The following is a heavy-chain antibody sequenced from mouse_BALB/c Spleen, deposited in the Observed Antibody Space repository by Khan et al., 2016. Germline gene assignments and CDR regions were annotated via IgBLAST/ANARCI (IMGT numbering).Heavy chain of an antibody. V-gene: IGHV3-2*02. D-gene: IGHD2-4*01. J-gene: IGHJ3*01. Sequence: EVQLQESGPGLVKPSQSLSLTCTVTGYSITSDYAWNWIRQFPGNKLEWMGYISYSGSTSYNPSLKSRISITRDTSKNQFFLQLNSVTTEDTATYYCARSMITTGFAYWGQGTLDTVSA. CDR3: ARSMITTGFAY. CDR1: GYSITSDYA. CDR2: ISYSGST.